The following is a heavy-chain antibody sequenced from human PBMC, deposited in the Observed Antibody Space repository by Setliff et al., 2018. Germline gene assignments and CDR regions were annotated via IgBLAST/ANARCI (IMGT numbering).Heavy chain of an antibody. CDR2: INTNTGNP. CDR3: ARASRYGTIRYRGDYYMDV. CDR1: GYTFTTYA. V-gene: IGHV7-4-1*02. D-gene: IGHD5-12*01. Sequence: ASVKVSCKASGYTFTTYAMCWMRQAPGQGPVWMGWINTNTGNPSYAQGFTGRFVFSLETSVSTAYLQISSLKADDTAVYYCARASRYGTIRYRGDYYMDVWGKGTTVTVSS. J-gene: IGHJ6*03.